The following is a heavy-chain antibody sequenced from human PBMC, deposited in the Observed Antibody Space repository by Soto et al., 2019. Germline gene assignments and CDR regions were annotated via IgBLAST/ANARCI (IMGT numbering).Heavy chain of an antibody. CDR1: GGTFSSYA. V-gene: IGHV1-69*06. J-gene: IGHJ4*02. CDR3: ARETVAGYYFDY. Sequence: GASVKVSCKASGGTFSSYAISWVRQAPGQGLEWMGGIIPIFGTANYAQKFQGRVTITADKSTSTAYMELSSLRSEDTAVYYCARETVAGYYFDYWGQGTLVTVSS. D-gene: IGHD6-19*01. CDR2: IIPIFGTA.